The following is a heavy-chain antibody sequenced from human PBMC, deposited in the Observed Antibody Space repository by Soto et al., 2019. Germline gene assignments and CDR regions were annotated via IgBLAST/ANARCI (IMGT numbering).Heavy chain of an antibody. CDR3: ARHPERIAQIGWFDP. Sequence: EVQLVESGGGLVQPVGSLRISCAASGFTFSSYSMNCVRQAPGKGLEWVSYISSSSSTIYYADSVKGRFTISRDNAKKSMYLQMNSLRAEDTAVYYCARHPERIAQIGWFDPWGQGTLVTVSS. CDR1: GFTFSSYS. D-gene: IGHD6-13*01. V-gene: IGHV3-48*01. CDR2: ISSSSSTI. J-gene: IGHJ5*02.